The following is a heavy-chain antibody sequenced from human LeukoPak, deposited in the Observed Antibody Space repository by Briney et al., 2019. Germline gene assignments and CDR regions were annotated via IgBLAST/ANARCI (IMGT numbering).Heavy chain of an antibody. CDR3: ARHRYYDFWSGSGASYNYGMDV. V-gene: IGHV5-51*01. Sequence: GESLKISCQGSGYSFGYIFSTYWIGWVRQMPGNGLEWVGIIYPGDSDTRYSPSFQGQVTISADKSITTAYLQWSSLQASDTAIYYCARHRYYDFWSGSGASYNYGMDVWGQGTTVTVSS. CDR2: IYPGDSDT. J-gene: IGHJ6*02. D-gene: IGHD3-3*01. CDR1: GYSFGYIFSTYW.